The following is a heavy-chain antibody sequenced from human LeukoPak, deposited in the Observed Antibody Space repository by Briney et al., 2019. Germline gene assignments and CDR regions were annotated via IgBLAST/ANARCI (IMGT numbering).Heavy chain of an antibody. J-gene: IGHJ4*02. V-gene: IGHV4-61*02. D-gene: IGHD1-26*01. CDR3: ARVGNSGTYQFDY. CDR1: GGSISSGNYY. CDR2: IYTSGST. Sequence: SETLSLTCTVSGGSISSGNYYWSWIRQPAGKELEWIGRIYTSGSTNYNPSLKSRVTISGDTSKNQFSLKLSSVTAADTAFYYWARVGNSGTYQFDYWGQGTLVTVSS.